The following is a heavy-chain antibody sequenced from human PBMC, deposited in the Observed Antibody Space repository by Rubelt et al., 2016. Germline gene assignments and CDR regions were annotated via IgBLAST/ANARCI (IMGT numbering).Heavy chain of an antibody. V-gene: IGHV4-34*01. CDR3: ARASYGVFDY. D-gene: IGHD5-18*01. J-gene: IGHJ4*02. CDR2: VNHSGSS. Sequence: QVQLQQWGAGLLKPSETLSLTCAVYGGSFSSYYWTWIRQPPGKGLEWIGEVNHSGSSNYNPSLKSRVTISVDTSKNQFSLKLSSVTAADTAVYYCARASYGVFDYWGQGTLVTVSS. CDR1: GGSFSSYY.